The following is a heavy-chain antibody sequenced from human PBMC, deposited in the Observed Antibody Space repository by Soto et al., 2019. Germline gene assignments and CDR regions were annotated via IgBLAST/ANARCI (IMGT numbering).Heavy chain of an antibody. CDR3: ASHKGTTIFGVVIPQGFDP. J-gene: IGHJ5*02. CDR2: INPNGGST. CDR1: GYTFTGYY. Sequence: ASVKVSCKASGYTFTGYYMHWVRQAPGQGLEWMGLINPNGGSTNYAQKFQGRVTMTRDTSTSTAYMELSSLRSEDTAVYYCASHKGTTIFGVVIPQGFDPWGQGTLVTVSS. V-gene: IGHV1-46*01. D-gene: IGHD3-3*01.